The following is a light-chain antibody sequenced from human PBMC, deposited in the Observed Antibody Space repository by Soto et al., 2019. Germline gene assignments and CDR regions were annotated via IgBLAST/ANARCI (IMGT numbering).Light chain of an antibody. V-gene: IGKV3-15*01. CDR2: GAS. CDR1: QSVNIN. CDR3: PQYNKWPRT. Sequence: TQSPCTVSLSPRERPTLSCRPSQSVNINLPWYQQKPGQAPRLLIFGASSRANGIPARFSGSGSGTEFTLTISNLQTEDFAVYYCPQYNKWPRTFGQGTKVAI. J-gene: IGKJ1*01.